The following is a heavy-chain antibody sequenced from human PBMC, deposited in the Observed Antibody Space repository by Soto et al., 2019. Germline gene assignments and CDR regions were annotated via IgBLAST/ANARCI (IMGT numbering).Heavy chain of an antibody. CDR1: GVSITSPNR. J-gene: IGHJ4*02. V-gene: IGHV4-4*02. D-gene: IGHD1-7*01. CDR3: AGRDPGTSVDY. CDR2: IYHSGNT. Sequence: PSETLSLTCAVSGVSITSPNRWSWLRRSPGKGLEWIGEIYHSGNTNYNPSLGTPVTISIDRSKNHFSLQLTSVTAADTAMYYCAGRDPGTSVDYWGQGTLVTVSS.